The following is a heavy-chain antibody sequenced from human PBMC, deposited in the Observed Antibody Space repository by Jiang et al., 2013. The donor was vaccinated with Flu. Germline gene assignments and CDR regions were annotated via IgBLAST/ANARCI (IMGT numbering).Heavy chain of an antibody. Sequence: SRVTMSVDASKNQFSLKLSSVTAADTAVYYCARDELSVFAYWGQGTLVTVSS. D-gene: IGHD3-3*01. J-gene: IGHJ4*02. V-gene: IGHV4-4*06. CDR3: ARDELSVFAY.